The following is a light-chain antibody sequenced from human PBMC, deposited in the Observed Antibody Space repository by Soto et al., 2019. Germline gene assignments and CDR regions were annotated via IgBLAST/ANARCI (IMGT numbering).Light chain of an antibody. Sequence: QSVLTQAASVSGSPGQSITISCTGTSTDVGGRNYVSWYQQHPGKAPKVIIYEVTNRPSGVSNRFSGSKSGYTASLTISGLQTEDEADYYCCSIAGSFHVVGTGTKVTV. J-gene: IGLJ1*01. V-gene: IGLV2-14*01. CDR3: CSIAGSFHV. CDR2: EVT. CDR1: STDVGGRNY.